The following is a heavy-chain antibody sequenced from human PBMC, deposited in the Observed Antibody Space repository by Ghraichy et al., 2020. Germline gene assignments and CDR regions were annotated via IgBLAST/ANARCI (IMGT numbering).Heavy chain of an antibody. CDR2: MYYSGST. CDR3: ARSPFERQLVAGFEGRDWYFDL. D-gene: IGHD6-13*01. V-gene: IGHV4-59*08. CDR1: GSSITTYY. Sequence: SETLSLTCSVFGSSITTYYWSWIRQPPGKGLEWIGYMYYSGSTKYNPSLKSRVNISGDTSKNQFSLKLTSVTAADTAVYFCARSPFERQLVAGFEGRDWYFDLWGRGTLLTVSS. J-gene: IGHJ2*01.